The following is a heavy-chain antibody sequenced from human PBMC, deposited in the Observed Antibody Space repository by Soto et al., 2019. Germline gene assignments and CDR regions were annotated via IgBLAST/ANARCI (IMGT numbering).Heavy chain of an antibody. V-gene: IGHV3-23*01. CDR3: AKSRDGYNYRGFDY. D-gene: IGHD5-12*01. CDR2: ISGSGGST. J-gene: IGHJ4*02. Sequence: VGSLRLSCAASGFTFSSYAMSWVRQAPGKGLKWVSAISGSGGSTYYADSVKGRFTISRDNSKNTLYLQMNSLRAEDTAVYYCAKSRDGYNYRGFDYWGQGTLVTVSS. CDR1: GFTFSSYA.